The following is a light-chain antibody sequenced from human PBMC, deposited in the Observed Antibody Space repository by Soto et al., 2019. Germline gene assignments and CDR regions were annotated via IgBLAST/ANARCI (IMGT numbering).Light chain of an antibody. J-gene: IGKJ1*01. V-gene: IGKV1-5*03. CDR1: QSLSSW. CDR2: KAS. CDR3: QQYNNMRT. Sequence: DIQMTQSPSTLSASVGDRVTITCRASQSLSSWLAWYQQKPGRAPKLLIYKASTLESGVPSRFSGSGSGTEFTLTISSLQPDDFATYYCQQYNNMRTFGQGTKVEIK.